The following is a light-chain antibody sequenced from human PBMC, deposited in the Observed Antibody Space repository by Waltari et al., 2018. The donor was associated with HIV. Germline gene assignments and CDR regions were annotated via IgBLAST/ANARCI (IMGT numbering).Light chain of an antibody. V-gene: IGLV3-19*01. J-gene: IGLJ1*01. CDR2: GKN. CDR3: NARDSSGNHSYV. CDR1: SLRSYY. Sequence: SSELTQDPAVSVALGQTARITCQGDSLRSYYASWYQQKPGQAPVLVIYGKNNRPSGIPDRFSGSSSGNTASLTITGAQAEDEADYYCNARDSSGNHSYVFGTGTKVTVL.